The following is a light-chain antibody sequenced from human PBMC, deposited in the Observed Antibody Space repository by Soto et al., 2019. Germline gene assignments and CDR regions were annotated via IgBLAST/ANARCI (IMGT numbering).Light chain of an antibody. CDR1: SSDVGGYNY. J-gene: IGLJ1*01. CDR2: EVS. V-gene: IGLV2-14*01. CDR3: SSYTTSSSYV. Sequence: QSALTQPASVSGSPGQSITISCTGTSSDVGGYNYDSWCQQHPGKAPKLMIYEVSSRPSGISNRFSDSKSGNTASLTISGLQAEDEADYYCSSYTTSSSYVFGTWTKVTVL.